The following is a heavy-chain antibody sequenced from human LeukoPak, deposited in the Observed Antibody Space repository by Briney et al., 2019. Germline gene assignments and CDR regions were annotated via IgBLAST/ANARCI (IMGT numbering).Heavy chain of an antibody. Sequence: GGSLRLSCAASGFTFSSYSMNWVRQAPGKGLEWVSYISSSVSTIYYADSVKGRLTISRDNAKNSLYLQMNSLRAEDTAVYYCARNPEARLGHYYGMDVWGQGTTVTVSS. D-gene: IGHD1-14*01. J-gene: IGHJ6*02. V-gene: IGHV3-48*01. CDR3: ARNPEARLGHYYGMDV. CDR1: GFTFSSYS. CDR2: ISSSVSTI.